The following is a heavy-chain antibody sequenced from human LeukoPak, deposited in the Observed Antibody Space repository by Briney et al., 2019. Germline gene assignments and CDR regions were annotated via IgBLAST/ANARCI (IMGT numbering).Heavy chain of an antibody. D-gene: IGHD3-22*01. CDR1: GFTFSDYY. J-gene: IGHJ4*02. V-gene: IGHV3-11*04. Sequence: GGSLRLSCAASGFTFSDYYMSWIRQAPGKGLEGVSCISSSGSTIYYADSVKGRFTISRDNDKNSLYLQMNSLRAEDTAVYYCARARRGSGYYYDYWGQGPLVTVSS. CDR2: ISSSGSTI. CDR3: ARARRGSGYYYDY.